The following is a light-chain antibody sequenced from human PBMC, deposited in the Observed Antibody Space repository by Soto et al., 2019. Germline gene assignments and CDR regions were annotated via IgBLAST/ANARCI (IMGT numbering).Light chain of an antibody. CDR1: SSDVGGYNY. Sequence: QSVLTQPASVSGSPGQSITMSCAGTSSDVGGYNYVAWYQQHPGKAPKLMIYEVSNRPSGVSNRFSGSKSGNTASLTISGLQAEDEADYYCSSYTISDTLVFGGGTQLTVL. J-gene: IGLJ3*02. V-gene: IGLV2-14*01. CDR2: EVS. CDR3: SSYTISDTLV.